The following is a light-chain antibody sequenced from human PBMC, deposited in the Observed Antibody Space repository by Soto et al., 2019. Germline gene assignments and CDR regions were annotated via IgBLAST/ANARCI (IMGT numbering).Light chain of an antibody. Sequence: EMSPSPAPRSASVVNKVTITCRASQGIRDDLGWYQQKPGKAPTRLIYAVSSLQNGVPSRFSGTGSGTEFTLTIIILQAEDFTPYYSLLSTFHLLRFCGGAKVDI. J-gene: IGKJ4*01. CDR3: LLSTFHLLR. CDR2: AVS. V-gene: IGKV1-17*01. CDR1: QGIRDD.